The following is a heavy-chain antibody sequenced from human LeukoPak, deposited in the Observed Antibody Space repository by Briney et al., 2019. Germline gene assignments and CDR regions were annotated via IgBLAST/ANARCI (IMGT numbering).Heavy chain of an antibody. CDR1: GYSISSGYY. D-gene: IGHD3-10*01. Sequence: SETLSLTCIVSGYSISSGYYWGWIRQPPGKGLEWIGNIHHSGSTYYNPSLKSRVTISVDTSKNQLSLKLSSVTAADTAVYYCARAMVRGVIITAGWYFDLWGRGTLVTVSS. CDR2: IHHSGST. CDR3: ARAMVRGVIITAGWYFDL. V-gene: IGHV4-38-2*02. J-gene: IGHJ2*01.